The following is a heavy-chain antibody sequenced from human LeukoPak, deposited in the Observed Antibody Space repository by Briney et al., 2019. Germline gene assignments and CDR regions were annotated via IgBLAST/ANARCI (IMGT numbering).Heavy chain of an antibody. J-gene: IGHJ6*03. CDR1: GFSLSIYN. CDR3: AKDGGSRYYYYMDV. D-gene: IGHD2-2*01. CDR2: ITSSSTYT. Sequence: GGSLRLSCAASGFSLSIYNMNWVRQTPGKGLEWVSSITSSSTYTFYADSVKGRFTISRDNSKNTLYLQMNSLRAEDTAVYYCAKDGGSRYYYYMDVWGKGTTVTISS. V-gene: IGHV3-21*01.